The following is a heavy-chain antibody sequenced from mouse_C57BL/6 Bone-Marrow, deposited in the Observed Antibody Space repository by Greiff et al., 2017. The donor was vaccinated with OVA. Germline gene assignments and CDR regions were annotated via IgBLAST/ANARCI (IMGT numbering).Heavy chain of an antibody. D-gene: IGHD1-1*01. J-gene: IGHJ1*03. CDR1: GFTFSSYG. V-gene: IGHV5-6*01. Sequence: EVKVVESGGDLVKPGGSLKLSCAASGFTFSSYGMSWVRQTPDKRLEWVATISSGGSYTYYPASVTGRFTLSSDNAKNTLYLQMSSLKSEDAARYYCASTVVNWYFDVWGTGTTVTVSS. CDR3: ASTVVNWYFDV. CDR2: ISSGGSYT.